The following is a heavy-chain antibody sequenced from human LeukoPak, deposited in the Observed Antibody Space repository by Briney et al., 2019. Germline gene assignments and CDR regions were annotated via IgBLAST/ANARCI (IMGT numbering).Heavy chain of an antibody. CDR1: GITVSSNY. CDR3: ASFIGGSYSHFDY. J-gene: IGHJ4*02. D-gene: IGHD1-26*01. V-gene: IGHV3-7*05. CDR2: IKQDGREK. Sequence: PGGSLRLSCAASGITVSSNYMSWVRQAPGKGLEWVANIKQDGREKYYVDSVRGRFTISRDNAENSLYLQMSSLRAEDTAVYYCASFIGGSYSHFDYWGQGTLVTVSS.